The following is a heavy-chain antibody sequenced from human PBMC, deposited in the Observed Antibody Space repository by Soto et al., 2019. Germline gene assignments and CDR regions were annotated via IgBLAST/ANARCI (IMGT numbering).Heavy chain of an antibody. J-gene: IGHJ6*02. CDR3: ARDRDSSSWDGYYYYYGMDV. CDR2: IYYSGST. V-gene: IGHV4-59*01. CDR1: GGSISSYY. Sequence: SETLSLTCTVSGGSISSYYWSWIRQPPGKGLEWIGYIYYSGSTNYNPSLKSRVTISVDTSKNQFSLKLSSVTAADTAVYYCARDRDSSSWDGYYYYYGMDVWGQGTTVTVSS. D-gene: IGHD6-13*01.